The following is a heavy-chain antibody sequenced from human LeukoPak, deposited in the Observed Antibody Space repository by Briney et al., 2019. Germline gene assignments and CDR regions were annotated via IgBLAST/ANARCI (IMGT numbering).Heavy chain of an antibody. CDR3: ANYGGTAMVYFDS. V-gene: IGHV3-7*01. Sequence: GGSLRLSCAASGFTFSSYWMSWVRQAPGKGLEWVANIKQDGSEKYYVDSVKGRFTISRDNAKNSLYLQMNSLRAEDTAVYYCANYGGTAMVYFDSWGQGTLVTVSS. D-gene: IGHD5-18*01. CDR2: IKQDGSEK. CDR1: GFTFSSYW. J-gene: IGHJ4*02.